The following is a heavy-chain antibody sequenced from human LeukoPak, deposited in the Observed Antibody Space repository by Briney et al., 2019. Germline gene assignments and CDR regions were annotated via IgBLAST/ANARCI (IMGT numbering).Heavy chain of an antibody. CDR1: GFTFSSYW. CDR2: IKQDGSEK. Sequence: GGSLRLSCAASGFTFSSYWMSWVRQAPGKGLEWVANIKQDGSEKYYVDSVKGRFTISRDNAKNSLYLQMNSLRAEDTAVYYCAREPVGSGWFKAYYYYYMDVWGKGTTVTISS. V-gene: IGHV3-7*01. CDR3: AREPVGSGWFKAYYYYYMDV. D-gene: IGHD6-19*01. J-gene: IGHJ6*03.